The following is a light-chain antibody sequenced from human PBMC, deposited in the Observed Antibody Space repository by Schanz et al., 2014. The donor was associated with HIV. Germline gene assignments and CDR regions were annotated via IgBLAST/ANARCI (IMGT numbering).Light chain of an antibody. J-gene: IGKJ1*01. V-gene: IGKV1-5*03. CDR2: KAS. Sequence: DIQMTQSPSTLSASVGDKITITCRASQDIGTWLAWYQQKSGRAPKLLINKASSLESGVPGRFIGSGSGTEFTLTISSLQPDDYATYDCLQHNSYPRTFGQGTKVEIK. CDR1: QDIGTW. CDR3: LQHNSYPRT.